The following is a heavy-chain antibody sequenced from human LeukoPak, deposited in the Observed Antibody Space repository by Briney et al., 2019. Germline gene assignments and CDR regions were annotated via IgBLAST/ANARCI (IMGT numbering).Heavy chain of an antibody. Sequence: GGSLRLSCAASGFTFSSYAMSWVRQAPGKGLEWVSAVSASGGSTYYADSVKGRFTISRDNSKNTLYLQMNSLRAEDTAVYYCAKDRNSGSYSFFDYWGQGTLVTVSS. CDR1: GFTFSSYA. CDR2: VSASGGST. V-gene: IGHV3-23*01. J-gene: IGHJ4*02. CDR3: AKDRNSGSYSFFDY. D-gene: IGHD1-26*01.